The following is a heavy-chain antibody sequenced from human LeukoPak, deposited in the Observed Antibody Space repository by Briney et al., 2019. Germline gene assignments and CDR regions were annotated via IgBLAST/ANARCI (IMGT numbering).Heavy chain of an antibody. J-gene: IGHJ5*02. D-gene: IGHD5-18*01. CDR2: IYYSGST. CDR3: ARVKIQLWFMDR. CDR1: GGSISSSSYY. Sequence: PSETLSLTCTVSGGSISSSSYYWGWIRQPPGKGLEWIGSIYYSGSTYYNPSLKSRVTISVDTSKNQFSLKLSSVTAADTAVYYCARVKIQLWFMDRWGQGTLVTVSS. V-gene: IGHV4-39*07.